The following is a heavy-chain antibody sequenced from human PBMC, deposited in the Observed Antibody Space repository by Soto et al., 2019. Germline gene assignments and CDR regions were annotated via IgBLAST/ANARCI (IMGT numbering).Heavy chain of an antibody. CDR3: ARAYYDRSGYAVDP. D-gene: IGHD3-22*01. J-gene: IGHJ5*02. CDR1: GGSISNDY. Sequence: SETLSPTCRVSGGSISNDYWTWIRQPPGKGLEWIGYIYKGGSINYNPSLKSRVTISVDTSNNQFSLKLSSVTAADTAVYYCARAYYDRSGYAVDPWGQGTLVTVS. V-gene: IGHV4-4*09. CDR2: IYKGGSI.